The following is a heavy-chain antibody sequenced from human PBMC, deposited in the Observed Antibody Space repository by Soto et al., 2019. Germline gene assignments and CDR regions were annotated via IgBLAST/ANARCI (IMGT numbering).Heavy chain of an antibody. CDR2: INEGGSEK. V-gene: IGHV3-7*05. CDR1: GFTFRSYW. D-gene: IGHD6-13*01. CDR3: AKDQADSSSWYNYGMDV. Sequence: GGSLRLSCAASGFTFRSYWMTWVRQAPGKGLEWVATINEGGSEKYYVDSVKGRFTISRDNAQDTLYLQMNSLRAEDTAVYYCAKDQADSSSWYNYGMDVWGQGPTVTVSS. J-gene: IGHJ6*02.